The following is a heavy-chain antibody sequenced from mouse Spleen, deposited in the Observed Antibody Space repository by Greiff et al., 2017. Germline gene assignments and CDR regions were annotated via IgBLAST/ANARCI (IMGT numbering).Heavy chain of an antibody. V-gene: IGHV5-6*01. CDR2: ISSGGSYT. CDR3: ARQRDGYYNY. Sequence: VQLKESGGDLVKPGGSLKLSCAASGFTFSSYGMSWVRQTPDKRLEWVATISSGGSYTYYPDSVKGRFTISRDNAKNTLYLQMSSLKSEDTAMYYCARQRDGYYNYWGQGTTLTVSS. D-gene: IGHD2-3*01. J-gene: IGHJ2*01. CDR1: GFTFSSYG.